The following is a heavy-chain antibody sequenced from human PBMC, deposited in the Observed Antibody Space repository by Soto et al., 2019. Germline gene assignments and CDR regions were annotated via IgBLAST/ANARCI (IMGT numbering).Heavy chain of an antibody. D-gene: IGHD6-13*01. CDR2: IWYDGSNK. CDR1: GFTFSSYG. J-gene: IGHJ6*02. V-gene: IGHV3-33*01. CDR3: ARGYSSSWYERDYYYGMDV. Sequence: GGSLRLSCAASGFTFSSYGMHWVRQAPGKGLEWVAVIWYDGSNKYYADSVKGRFTISRDNSKNTLYLQMNSLRAEDTAVYYCARGYSSSWYERDYYYGMDVWGQGTTVTVSS.